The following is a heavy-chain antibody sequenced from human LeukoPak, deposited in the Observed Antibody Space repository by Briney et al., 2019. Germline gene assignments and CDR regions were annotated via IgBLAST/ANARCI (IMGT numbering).Heavy chain of an antibody. CDR3: TRRVGDTATRGYYYYYYGMDV. D-gene: IGHD5-18*01. Sequence: GGSMRLSCAASGFTFSGSAMHWVRQASGKGLEWVGRIRSKANSYATAYAASVKGRFTISRDDSKNTAYLQMNSLKTEDTAVYYCTRRVGDTATRGYYYYYYGMDVWGQGTTVTVSS. CDR1: GFTFSGSA. J-gene: IGHJ6*02. CDR2: IRSKANSYAT. V-gene: IGHV3-73*01.